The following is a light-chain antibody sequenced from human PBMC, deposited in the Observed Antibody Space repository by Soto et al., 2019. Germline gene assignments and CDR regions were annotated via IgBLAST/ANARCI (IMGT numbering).Light chain of an antibody. Sequence: EIVLTQSPDTLSVSPGDGATLSCRASQNAKDHLAWYQQKPGQSPRLLIYDASNRATGIPARFNGSGSGTDFTLTIASLEPEDSAVYYCQQRSTWPPWTFGLGTKVDIK. CDR3: QQRSTWPPWT. J-gene: IGKJ1*01. V-gene: IGKV3-11*01. CDR2: DAS. CDR1: QNAKDH.